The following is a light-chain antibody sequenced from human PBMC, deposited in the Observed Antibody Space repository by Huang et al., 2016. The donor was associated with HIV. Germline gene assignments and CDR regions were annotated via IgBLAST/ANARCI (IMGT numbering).Light chain of an antibody. Sequence: DIQMTQSPSSLSASVVDRVTITCRASENIRRYLNWYQQKPGKPPKLLIHSASTLQSGVPSRFSGSGSGTDFTLTITSLQPEDFATYYCQGSLSIPHTFGQGTNLEIK. V-gene: IGKV1-39*01. CDR3: QGSLSIPHT. J-gene: IGKJ2*01. CDR2: SAS. CDR1: ENIRRY.